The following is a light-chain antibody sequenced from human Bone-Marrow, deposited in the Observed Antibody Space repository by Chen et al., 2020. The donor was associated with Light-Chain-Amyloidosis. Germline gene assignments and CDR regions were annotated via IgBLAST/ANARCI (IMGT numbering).Light chain of an antibody. CDR3: QVWDIRSSHVA. CDR1: DIGSKS. Sequence: SYVLTQAPSVSVAPGQTAAIPRGGKDIGSKSVHWYQQKPGQAPVVVVYDDSDRPSGIPERFSGSNSGNTATLTITRVEVVDEADYYCQVWDIRSSHVAFGGGTKLTVL. V-gene: IGLV3-21*02. CDR2: DDS. J-gene: IGLJ2*01.